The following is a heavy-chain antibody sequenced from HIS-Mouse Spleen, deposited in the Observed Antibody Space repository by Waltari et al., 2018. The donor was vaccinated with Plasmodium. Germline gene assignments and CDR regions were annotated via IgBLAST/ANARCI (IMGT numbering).Heavy chain of an antibody. Sequence: EVQLLESGGGLVQPGGSLRLSCAASGFTFSSYAMSWVRQAPGRGLEWVSVISGSGGSTYYADSVKGRFTISRDNSKTTLYLQMNSLRAEDTAVYYCAILVQLEPPFDYWGQGTLVTVSS. D-gene: IGHD1-1*01. J-gene: IGHJ4*02. CDR2: ISGSGGST. CDR3: AILVQLEPPFDY. V-gene: IGHV3-23*01. CDR1: GFTFSSYA.